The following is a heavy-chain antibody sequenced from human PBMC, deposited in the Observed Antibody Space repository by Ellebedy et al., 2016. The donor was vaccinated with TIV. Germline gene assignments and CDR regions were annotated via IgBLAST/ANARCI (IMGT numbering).Heavy chain of an antibody. Sequence: GESLKISCRAPGFRFTSHWIALVRQKPGKGLEWMGILYPVSSSVRYDPPFAGQVSMSADKSSATAYLQWNGLQASDTAMFYCAGALGEFHDAFDRWGQGTMVIVS. D-gene: IGHD3-16*01. CDR2: LYPVSSSV. CDR1: GFRFTSHW. CDR3: AGALGEFHDAFDR. V-gene: IGHV5-51*01. J-gene: IGHJ3*01.